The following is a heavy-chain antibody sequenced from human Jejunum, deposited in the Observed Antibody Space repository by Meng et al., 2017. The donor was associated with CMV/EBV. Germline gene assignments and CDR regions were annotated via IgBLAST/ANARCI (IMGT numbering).Heavy chain of an antibody. CDR1: SAA. D-gene: IGHD3-22*01. J-gene: IGHJ6*02. CDR3: ARERYDSSGYIRTYGMDV. V-gene: IGHV6-1*01. Sequence: SAAWNWIRLSPSRGLEWLGRTYYRTKWYHDYATSVKSRLTITPDTSRNQLFLQLNPVTPEDTAVYYCARERYDSSGYIRTYGMDVWGQGTTVTVSS. CDR2: TYYRTKWYH.